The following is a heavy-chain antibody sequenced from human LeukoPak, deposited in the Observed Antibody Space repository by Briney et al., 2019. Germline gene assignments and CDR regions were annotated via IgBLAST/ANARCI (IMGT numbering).Heavy chain of an antibody. Sequence: PSETLSLTCTVSGGSISSHYWSWIRQPPGKGLEWIGYIYYSGRTNYNPSLKSRVTISVDTSKNQFSLKLSSVTAADTAVYYCARSYYDILTGYYQSYYYYYMDVWGKGTTVTVSS. V-gene: IGHV4-59*11. D-gene: IGHD3-9*01. J-gene: IGHJ6*03. CDR2: IYYSGRT. CDR3: ARSYYDILTGYYQSYYYYYMDV. CDR1: GGSISSHY.